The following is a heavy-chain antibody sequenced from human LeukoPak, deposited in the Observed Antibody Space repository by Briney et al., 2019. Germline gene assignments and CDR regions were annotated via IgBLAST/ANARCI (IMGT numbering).Heavy chain of an antibody. J-gene: IGHJ4*02. V-gene: IGHV3-21*01. CDR3: ARESPGTTVFDY. CDR2: ISSSSDYI. Sequence: GGSLRLSCAASGFTFSYYSMNWVRQAPGKGLEWASSISSSSDYIYYADSVKGRFTISRDNAKNSLFLQMNSLRAEDTAVYYCARESPGTTVFDYWGQGTLVTVSS. D-gene: IGHD1-1*01. CDR1: GFTFSYYS.